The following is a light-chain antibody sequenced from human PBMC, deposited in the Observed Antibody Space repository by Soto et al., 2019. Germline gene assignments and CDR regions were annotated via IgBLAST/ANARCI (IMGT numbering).Light chain of an antibody. Sequence: QSALTQPASVSGSPGQSITISCTGTSSDVGGYNYVSWYQQHPGKAPKLMIFAVNNRPSVVSNRFSGSKSGNTASLNISGLQAEDEADYYCSSFSSGSNRYVLGTGTQVTGL. CDR1: SSDVGGYNY. J-gene: IGLJ1*01. CDR2: AVN. V-gene: IGLV2-14*01. CDR3: SSFSSGSNRYV.